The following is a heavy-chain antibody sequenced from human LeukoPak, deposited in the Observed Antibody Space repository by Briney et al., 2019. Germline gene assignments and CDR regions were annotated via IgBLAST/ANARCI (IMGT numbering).Heavy chain of an antibody. J-gene: IGHJ6*02. V-gene: IGHV3-66*01. CDR1: GFTVSSNY. Sequence: GGSLRLSCAASGFTVSSNYMSWVRRAPGKGLEWVSLIYSGGSTYYVDSVKGRFTISRDNSKNTLYLQMNSLRAEDTAVYYCASRDKGYYYGMDVWGQGTTVTVSS. D-gene: IGHD5-24*01. CDR2: IYSGGST. CDR3: ASRDKGYYYGMDV.